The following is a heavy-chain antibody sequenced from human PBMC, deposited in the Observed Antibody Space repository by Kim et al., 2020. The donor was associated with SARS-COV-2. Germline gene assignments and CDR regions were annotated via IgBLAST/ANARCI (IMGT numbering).Heavy chain of an antibody. Sequence: GSLRLSCAASGFTFSSYGMHWVRQAPGKGLEWVAVISYDGSNKYYADSVKGRFTISRDNSKNTLYLQMNSLRAEDTAGYYCAKLFFYGDYESAPPSYYYYGIDVWGQGTTVTVSS. V-gene: IGHV3-30*18. CDR1: GFTFSSYG. J-gene: IGHJ6*02. D-gene: IGHD4-17*01. CDR3: AKLFFYGDYESAPPSYYYYGIDV. CDR2: ISYDGSNK.